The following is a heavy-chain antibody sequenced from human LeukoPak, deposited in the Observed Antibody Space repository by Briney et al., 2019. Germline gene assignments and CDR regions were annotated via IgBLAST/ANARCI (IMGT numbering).Heavy chain of an antibody. CDR1: GGSISSGDYY. D-gene: IGHD2-2*01. V-gene: IGHV4-30-4*01. CDR2: IYYSGST. CDR3: ARGLVVVPAALDY. Sequence: SQTLSLTCTVSGGSISSGDYYWSWIRQPPGKGLEWIGYIYYSGSTNYNPSLKSRVTISVDTSKNQFSLKLSSVTAADTAVYYCARGLVVVPAALDYWGQGTLVTVSS. J-gene: IGHJ4*02.